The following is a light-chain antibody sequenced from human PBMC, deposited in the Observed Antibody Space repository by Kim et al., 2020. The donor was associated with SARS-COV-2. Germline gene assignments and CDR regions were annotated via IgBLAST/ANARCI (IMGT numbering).Light chain of an antibody. Sequence: SPVDEVAFSCRASRGVTCYLPWYQQNPANAPPLLLYAAATLQSGVPSSFSGSGSGIDFTLTINSLQSEDFATYHCHQYYTYPRGTFGHGTK. CDR1: RGVTCY. CDR2: AAA. J-gene: IGKJ1*01. CDR3: HQYYTYPRGT. V-gene: IGKV1-8*01.